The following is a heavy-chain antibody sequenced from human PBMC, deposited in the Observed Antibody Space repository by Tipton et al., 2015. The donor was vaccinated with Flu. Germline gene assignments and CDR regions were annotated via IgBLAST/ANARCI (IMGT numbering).Heavy chain of an antibody. J-gene: IGHJ4*02. Sequence: TLSLTCTVSGGSISRYYWSWVRQTPGKGLEWIGYIYYSGSTSYNSSLMSRVTISVDTSKDQFSLNLYSVTAADTAFYYCARWYCGTGRGYSYYFDHWGPGFRVTVSS. V-gene: IGHV4-59*08. CDR1: GGSISRYY. D-gene: IGHD2-15*01. CDR3: ARWYCGTGRGYSYYFDH. CDR2: IYYSGST.